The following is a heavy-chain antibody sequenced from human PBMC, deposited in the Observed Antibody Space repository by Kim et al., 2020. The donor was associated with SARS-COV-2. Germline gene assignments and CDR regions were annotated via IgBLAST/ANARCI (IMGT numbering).Heavy chain of an antibody. D-gene: IGHD3-3*01. J-gene: IGHJ5*02. CDR1: GYTFTSYG. Sequence: ASVKVSCKASGYTFTSYGISWVRQAPGQGLEWMGWISAYNGNTNYAQKLQGRVTMTTDTSTSTAYMELRSLRSDDTAVYYCARDGAFGVVPNWFDPWGQGTLVTVSS. V-gene: IGHV1-18*01. CDR2: ISAYNGNT. CDR3: ARDGAFGVVPNWFDP.